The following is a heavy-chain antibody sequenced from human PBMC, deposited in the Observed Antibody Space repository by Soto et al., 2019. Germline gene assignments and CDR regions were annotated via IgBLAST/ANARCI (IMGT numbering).Heavy chain of an antibody. D-gene: IGHD3-22*01. J-gene: IGHJ4*02. Sequence: QVQLQESGPGLVKPSGTLSLTCAVSGVSISSNHWWGWARQPPGKGLDWIEEVHHRGSTKYNPSLKSRVTISLDKSENQFSLKLSSVTAADTAVYYCARHVGNFYEDSPAGHFYFWGQGILGTVSS. CDR3: ARHVGNFYEDSPAGHFYF. CDR1: GVSISSNHW. V-gene: IGHV4-4*02. CDR2: VHHRGST.